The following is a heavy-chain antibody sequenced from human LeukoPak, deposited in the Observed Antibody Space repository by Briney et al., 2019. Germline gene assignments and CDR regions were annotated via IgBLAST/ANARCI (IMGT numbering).Heavy chain of an antibody. J-gene: IGHJ4*02. CDR2: IHYSGST. V-gene: IGHV4-30-4*01. D-gene: IGHD3-22*01. Sequence: PSETLPLTCTVSGGSISSGDYYWSWIRQPPGKGLEWIGYIHYSGSTYYDPSLKSRVTISVDMSKNQFSLKLSSVTAADTAVYYCARGAGIVVVTSFDYWGQGTLVTVSS. CDR1: GGSISSGDYY. CDR3: ARGAGIVVVTSFDY.